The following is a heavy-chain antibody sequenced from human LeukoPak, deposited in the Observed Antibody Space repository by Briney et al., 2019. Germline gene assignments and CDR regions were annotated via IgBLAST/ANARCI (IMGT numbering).Heavy chain of an antibody. V-gene: IGHV3-53*01. D-gene: IGHD3-10*01. Sequence: GGSLRLSCAASGFTVGSNYMSWVRQAPGKGLEWVSVIYSGGSTYYADSVKGRFTISRDNSKNTLYLQMNSLRAEDTAVYYCARGWNYYGSGSYYSDYYYYMDVWGKGTTVTISS. J-gene: IGHJ6*03. CDR3: ARGWNYYGSGSYYSDYYYYMDV. CDR2: IYSGGST. CDR1: GFTVGSNY.